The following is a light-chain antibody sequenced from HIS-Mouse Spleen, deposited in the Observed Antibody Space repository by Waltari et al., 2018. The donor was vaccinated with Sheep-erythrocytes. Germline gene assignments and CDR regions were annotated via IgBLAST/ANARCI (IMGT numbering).Light chain of an antibody. CDR2: DVS. CDR1: SSDVGGYNY. V-gene: IGLV2-11*01. CDR3: CSYAGSYNHV. Sequence: QSALTQPRSVSGSPGQSVTISCTGTSSDVGGYNYVSWYQQHPGKGPKLRIYDVSKRPSGVPDRFSGSQSGNTASLTISGLQAEDEADYYCCSYAGSYNHVFATGTKVTVL. J-gene: IGLJ1*01.